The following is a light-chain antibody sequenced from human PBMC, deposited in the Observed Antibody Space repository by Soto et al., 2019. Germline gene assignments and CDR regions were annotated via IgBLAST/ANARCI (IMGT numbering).Light chain of an antibody. V-gene: IGLV2-14*01. CDR1: RSDVGDYNS. Sequence: QSALTQPASVSGSPGQSITISGTGTRSDVGDYNSVSWYQQYPGKAPKLLIYDVSNRPSGVSNRFSGSKSGNTASLTISGLQAEDEADYYCNSFTTTTPPPYVFGTGTKVTVL. J-gene: IGLJ1*01. CDR2: DVS. CDR3: NSFTTTTPPPYV.